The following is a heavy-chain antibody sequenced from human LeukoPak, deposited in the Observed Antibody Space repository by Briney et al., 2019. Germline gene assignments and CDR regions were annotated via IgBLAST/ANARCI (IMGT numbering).Heavy chain of an antibody. J-gene: IGHJ4*02. CDR3: ARTGYSSGWYPGYLDY. CDR2: IYPGDSDT. CDR1: GYSFTNYW. D-gene: IGHD6-19*01. Sequence: GESLKISCKGSGYSFTNYWIGWVRQMPGKGLEWMGIIYPGDSDTRYSPSFQGQVTISADKSISTAYLQWSSLKASDTAMYYCARTGYSSGWYPGYLDYWGQGTLVTVSS. V-gene: IGHV5-51*01.